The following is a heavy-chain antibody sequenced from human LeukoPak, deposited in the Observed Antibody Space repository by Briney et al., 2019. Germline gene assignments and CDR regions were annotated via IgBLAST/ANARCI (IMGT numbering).Heavy chain of an antibody. J-gene: IGHJ4*02. CDR3: ATLAATVTTDLEY. V-gene: IGHV3-15*01. Sequence: PGGSLRLSCAASGLTFTNAWMSWVRQAPGKGLEWIGRIKSKGGGGTTDYAAPVKGRFTISRDDSKNTLYLQMNSLKTEDTAVYYCATLAATVTTDLEYWGQGTLVTVSS. CDR1: GLTFTNAW. D-gene: IGHD4-17*01. CDR2: IKSKGGGGTT.